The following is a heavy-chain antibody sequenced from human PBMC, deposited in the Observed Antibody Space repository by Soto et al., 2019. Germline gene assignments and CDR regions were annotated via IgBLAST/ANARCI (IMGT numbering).Heavy chain of an antibody. D-gene: IGHD1-1*01. CDR1: GGSFSGYY. V-gene: IGHV4-34*01. J-gene: IGHJ6*02. CDR2: INHSGST. CDR3: ARSYDWDYCYGMEV. Sequence: SETLSLTCAVFGGSFSGYYWSWIRQPPGKGLEWIGEINHSGSTNYNPSLKRLVTISVDTSKNQFSLKLSSVTAADTAVYYCARSYDWDYCYGMEVWGQGTTVTVSS.